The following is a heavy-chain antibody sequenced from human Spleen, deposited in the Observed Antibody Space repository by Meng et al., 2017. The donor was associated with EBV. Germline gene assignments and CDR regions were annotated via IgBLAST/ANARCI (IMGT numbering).Heavy chain of an antibody. D-gene: IGHD3-9*01. CDR3: ARAFVLTGVPLGFDY. CDR2: IYYSGST. J-gene: IGHJ4*02. Sequence: QVPLQESGPGLVKPSETLSLTCTVSGDSVSSGSYYWSWIRQPPGKGLEWIGYIYYSGSTNYNPSLKSRLTISLDTSKNQFSLRLSSVTAADTAMYYCARAFVLTGVPLGFDYWGQGTLVTVSS. V-gene: IGHV4-61*01. CDR1: GDSVSSGSYY.